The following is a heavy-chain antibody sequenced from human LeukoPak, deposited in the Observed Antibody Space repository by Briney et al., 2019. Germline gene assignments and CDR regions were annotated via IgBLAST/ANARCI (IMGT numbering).Heavy chain of an antibody. CDR3: ARVGLDTAMVTGYWFDP. Sequence: SVKVSCKASGGTFSSYAISWVRQAPGQGLEWMGGIIPIFGTANYAQKFQGRVTITTDESTSTAYMELSSLRSEDTAVYYCARVGLDTAMVTGYWFDPWGQGALVTVSS. CDR1: GGTFSSYA. V-gene: IGHV1-69*05. D-gene: IGHD5-18*01. J-gene: IGHJ5*02. CDR2: IIPIFGTA.